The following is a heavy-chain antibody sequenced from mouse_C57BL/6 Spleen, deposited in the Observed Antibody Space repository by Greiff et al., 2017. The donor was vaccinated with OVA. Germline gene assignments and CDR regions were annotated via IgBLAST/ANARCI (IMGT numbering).Heavy chain of an antibody. CDR3: ARFRQLRLPFDY. Sequence: QVQLQQPGAELVKPGASVKMSCKASGYTFTSYWITWVKQRPGQGLEWIGDIYPGSGSTNYNEKFKSKATLTVDPSSSTAYMQLSSLTSEDSAVYDCARFRQLRLPFDYWGQGTTLTVSA. J-gene: IGHJ2*01. CDR1: GYTFTSYW. CDR2: IYPGSGST. V-gene: IGHV1-55*01. D-gene: IGHD3-2*02.